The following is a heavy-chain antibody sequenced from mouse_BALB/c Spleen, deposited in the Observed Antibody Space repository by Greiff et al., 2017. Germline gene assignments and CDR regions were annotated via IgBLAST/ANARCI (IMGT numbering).Heavy chain of an antibody. Sequence: QVQLQQPGAGLVRPGASVKLSCKASGYSFTSYWMNWVKQRPGQGLEWIGIIHPSDSETRLNQKFKDKATLTVDKSSSTAYMQLSSPTSEDTAVYYCASGGTMNHYFDYWGQGTALTVSS. CDR2: IHPSDSET. CDR1: GYSFTSYW. CDR3: ASGGTMNHYFDY. V-gene: IGHV1-61*01. J-gene: IGHJ2*01. D-gene: IGHD2-4*01.